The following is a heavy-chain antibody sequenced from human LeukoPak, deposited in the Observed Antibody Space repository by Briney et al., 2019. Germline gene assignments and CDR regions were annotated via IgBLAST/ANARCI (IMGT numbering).Heavy chain of an antibody. CDR1: GFTYTNYW. J-gene: IGHJ4*02. CDR3: ARDRYGGARDGED. CDR2: ISSSSSYI. Sequence: PGGSLRLSCVASGFTYTNYWMAWVRQAPGKGLEWVSSISSSSSYIYYADSVKGRFTISRDNAKNSLYLQMNSLRAEDTAVYYCARDRYGGARDGEDWGQGTLVTVSS. V-gene: IGHV3-21*01. D-gene: IGHD5-24*01.